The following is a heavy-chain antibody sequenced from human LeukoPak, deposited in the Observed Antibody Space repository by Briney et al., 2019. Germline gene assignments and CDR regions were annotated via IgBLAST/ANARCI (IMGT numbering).Heavy chain of an antibody. CDR3: AKDHLPGIVVADRDY. CDR1: GFTFNRYG. J-gene: IGHJ4*02. Sequence: GGSLRLSCAASGFTFNRYGMSWVRQAPGKGLEWVSAISGSGGTTYYADSVKGRFTISRDNSKDTLYLQINSLRDEDTAVYYCAKDHLPGIVVADRDYWGQGTLVTVSS. V-gene: IGHV3-23*01. CDR2: ISGSGGTT. D-gene: IGHD6-19*01.